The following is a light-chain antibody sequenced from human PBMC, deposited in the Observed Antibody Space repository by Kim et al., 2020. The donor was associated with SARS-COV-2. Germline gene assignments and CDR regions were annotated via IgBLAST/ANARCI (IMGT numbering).Light chain of an antibody. Sequence: SYELTQPPSVSVAPGQTARLTCGANNIGTKSVHWYQQKPGQAPVVVIFYDSDRPSGIPERISGSNSGDTATLTINRVEAGDEADYYCQLWDDDSDHWVFGGGTQLTVL. J-gene: IGLJ3*02. CDR2: YDS. V-gene: IGLV3-21*04. CDR1: NIGTKS. CDR3: QLWDDDSDHWV.